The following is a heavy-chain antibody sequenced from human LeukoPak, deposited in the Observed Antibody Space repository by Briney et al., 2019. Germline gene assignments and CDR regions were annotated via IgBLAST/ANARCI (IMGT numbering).Heavy chain of an antibody. CDR2: IGSNSGDT. Sequence: ASVKVSCKTSGSTFTGYYIHWVRQAPGQGLEWMGWIGSNSGDTNYAQKFQGRVTMTRDTSISTAYMELSRLRSDDTAVYYCARSGYYYGLDVWGQGTTVTVSS. CDR3: ARSGYYYGLDV. CDR1: GSTFTGYY. J-gene: IGHJ6*02. D-gene: IGHD3-10*01. V-gene: IGHV1-2*02.